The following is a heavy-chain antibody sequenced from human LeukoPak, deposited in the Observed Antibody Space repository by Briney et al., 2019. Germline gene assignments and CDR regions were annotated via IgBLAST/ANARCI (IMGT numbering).Heavy chain of an antibody. CDR3: ARGAVLRFLEWAPRAYYFDY. CDR1: GFTFSSYA. V-gene: IGHV3-23*01. CDR2: ISGSGGST. D-gene: IGHD3-3*01. Sequence: GGSLRLSCAASGFTFSSYAMSWVRQAPGKGLEWVSAISGSGGSTYYADSVKGRFTISRDNSKNTLYLQMNSLRAEGTAVYYCARGAVLRFLEWAPRAYYFDYWGQGTLVTVSS. J-gene: IGHJ4*02.